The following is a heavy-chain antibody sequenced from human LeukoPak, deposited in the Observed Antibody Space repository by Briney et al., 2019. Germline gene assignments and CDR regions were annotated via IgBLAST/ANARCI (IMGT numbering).Heavy chain of an antibody. CDR1: GFSFSNYW. CDR2: INSDGSST. CDR3: ARFDWEYITMTLDV. J-gene: IGHJ6*04. Sequence: PGGSLRLSCAAPGFSFSNYWMHWVRQAPGKGLVWVSRINSDGSSTSYADSVKGRFTISRDNAKNTLYLQMNSLRAEDTAVYYCARFDWEYITMTLDVWGKGTTVTVSS. D-gene: IGHD3-22*01. V-gene: IGHV3-74*01.